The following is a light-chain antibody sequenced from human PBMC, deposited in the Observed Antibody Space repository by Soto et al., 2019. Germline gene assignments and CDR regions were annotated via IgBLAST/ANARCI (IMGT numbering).Light chain of an antibody. V-gene: IGKV3-20*01. CDR3: QHYVNSPRT. J-gene: IGKJ1*01. Sequence: EIVLTQCPGTLSLSPGERVTLSCRASQSIYNNYLAWYQQKPGQAPRLLMYGASTRITGIPDRFSGSGSGTDFTLTINRLEPEDFAVYYCQHYVNSPRTFGQGTKVEIK. CDR1: QSIYNNY. CDR2: GAS.